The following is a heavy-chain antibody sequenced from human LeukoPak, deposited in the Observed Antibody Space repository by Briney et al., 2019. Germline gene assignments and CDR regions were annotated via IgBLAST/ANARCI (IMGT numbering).Heavy chain of an antibody. D-gene: IGHD2-2*01. J-gene: IGHJ5*02. CDR2: IYYSGST. Sequence: PSETLSLTCTVSGGSISSSSYYWGWIRQPPGKGLEWIGSIYYSGSTYYNPSLKSRVTISVDTSKTQFSLKLSSVTAADTAVYYCARGYQLLLGDWFDPWGQGTLVTVSS. CDR1: GGSISSSSYY. CDR3: ARGYQLLLGDWFDP. V-gene: IGHV4-39*07.